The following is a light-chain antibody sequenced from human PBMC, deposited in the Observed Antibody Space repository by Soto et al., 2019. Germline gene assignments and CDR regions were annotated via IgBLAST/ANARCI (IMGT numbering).Light chain of an antibody. CDR1: QSVLYNSNNKNY. J-gene: IGKJ3*01. Sequence: DIVMTQSPDSLAVSLGERATINCKSSQSVLYNSNNKNYLAWYQQKPGQPPKLLIYWASTRESGVPDRFSGSGSGTDFTLTISSLQDEDVAVYYCQQYYSTPFTFGPGTKVDIK. V-gene: IGKV4-1*01. CDR3: QQYYSTPFT. CDR2: WAS.